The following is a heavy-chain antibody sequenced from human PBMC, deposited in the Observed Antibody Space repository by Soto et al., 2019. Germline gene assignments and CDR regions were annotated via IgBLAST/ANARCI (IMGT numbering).Heavy chain of an antibody. Sequence: QLQLQESGPGLVKPSETLSLTCTVSGGSISSSSYYWGWIRQPPGKGLEWIGSIYYSGSTYYNPSLKSRVTISVDTSKNQFSLKLSSVTAADTAVYYCARLSHFDWLSTDPNYYYYYGMDVWGQGTTVTVSS. CDR3: ARLSHFDWLSTDPNYYYYYGMDV. CDR2: IYYSGST. D-gene: IGHD3-9*01. J-gene: IGHJ6*02. V-gene: IGHV4-39*01. CDR1: GGSISSSSYY.